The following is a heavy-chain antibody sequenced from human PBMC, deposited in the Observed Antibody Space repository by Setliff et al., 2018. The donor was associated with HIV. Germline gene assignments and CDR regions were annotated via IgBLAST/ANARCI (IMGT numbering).Heavy chain of an antibody. CDR2: IKSKSDGGTT. CDR1: GFIFTNAW. D-gene: IGHD3-9*01. Sequence: GGSLRLSCETSGFIFTNAWMSWVRQSPRKGLEWLARIKSKSDGGTTSYAAPVKDRFTISRDDSRNTLYLQMNSMKSDDTATYYCVGHYYDPLTGYYVWFFDVWGRGTLVTVS. V-gene: IGHV3-15*05. J-gene: IGHJ2*01. CDR3: VGHYYDPLTGYYVWFFDV.